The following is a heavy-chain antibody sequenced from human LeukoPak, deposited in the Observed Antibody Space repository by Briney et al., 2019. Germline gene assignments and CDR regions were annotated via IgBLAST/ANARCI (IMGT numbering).Heavy chain of an antibody. J-gene: IGHJ4*02. CDR2: ISSSSSTI. D-gene: IGHD3-10*01. CDR3: ARFSREYYYGSGSFSY. V-gene: IGHV3-48*01. CDR1: GFTFDDYA. Sequence: GGSLRLSCAASGFTFDDYAMHWVRQAPGKGLEWVSYISSSSSTIYYADSVKGRFTISRDNAKNSLYLQMNSLRAEDTAVYYCARFSREYYYGSGSFSYWGQGTLVTVSS.